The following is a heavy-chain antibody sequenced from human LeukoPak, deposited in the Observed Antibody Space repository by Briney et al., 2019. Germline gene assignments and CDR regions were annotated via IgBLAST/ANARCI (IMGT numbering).Heavy chain of an antibody. CDR1: GFTFSSYG. V-gene: IGHV3-30*02. CDR2: IRYDGSVK. CDR3: AKVSPINPSGYLDY. D-gene: IGHD3-3*01. Sequence: GGSLRLSCAASGFTFSSYGMHWVRQAPGKGLDWVAFIRYDGSVKDYADSVKGRFTISRDNSKNTLYLQMNSLRAEDTAIYYCAKVSPINPSGYLDYWGLGTLVTVSS. J-gene: IGHJ4*02.